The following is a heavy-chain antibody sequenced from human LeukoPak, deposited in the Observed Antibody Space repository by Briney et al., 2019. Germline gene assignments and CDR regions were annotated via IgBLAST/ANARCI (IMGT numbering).Heavy chain of an antibody. J-gene: IGHJ5*02. V-gene: IGHV1-2*06. CDR2: INPNSGGT. CDR3: ATLGSVVVVAATRWFDP. CDR1: GYTFTGYY. D-gene: IGHD2-15*01. Sequence: ASVKVSCKASGYTFTGYYMHWVRQAPGQGLEWMGRINPNSGGTNYAQKFQGRVTMTRDTSISTAYMELSRLRSDDTAVYYCATLGSVVVVAATRWFDPWGQGTLVTVSP.